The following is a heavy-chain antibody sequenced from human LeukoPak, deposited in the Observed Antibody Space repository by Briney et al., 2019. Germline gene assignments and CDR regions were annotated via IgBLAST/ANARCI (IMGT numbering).Heavy chain of an antibody. Sequence: ASVKVSCKAPGGTFSSYAISWVRQAPGQGLEWMGGIIPIFGTANYAQKFQGRVTITADESTSTAYMELSSLRSEDTAVYYCARDGGLTMIVVAPYYYGMDVWGQGTTVTVSS. CDR3: ARDGGLTMIVVAPYYYGMDV. V-gene: IGHV1-69*01. D-gene: IGHD3-22*01. CDR1: GGTFSSYA. CDR2: IIPIFGTA. J-gene: IGHJ6*02.